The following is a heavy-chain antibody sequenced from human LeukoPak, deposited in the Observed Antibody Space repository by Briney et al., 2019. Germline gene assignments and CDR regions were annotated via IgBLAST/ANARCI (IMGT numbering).Heavy chain of an antibody. V-gene: IGHV1-2*02. CDR2: INPNSGGT. Sequence: ASVKVSCKASGHMFTAYYINWVRQSPGLGLEWLGWINPNSGGTTYAQRFQGRVTMTSDTSTSTAYLELNGLRSDDTAVYFCARLNSGNLRGILYWGQGSLVTVSS. CDR3: ARLNSGNLRGILY. J-gene: IGHJ4*02. CDR1: GHMFTAYY. D-gene: IGHD3-10*01.